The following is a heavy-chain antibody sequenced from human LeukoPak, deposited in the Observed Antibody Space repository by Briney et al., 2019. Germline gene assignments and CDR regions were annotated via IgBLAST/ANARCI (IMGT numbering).Heavy chain of an antibody. CDR2: ISGSGGST. CDR3: AKDMVATSFDY. Sequence: GGSLRLSCAASGFAFSSYAMSWVRRAPGKGLEWVSAISGSGGSTYYADSVKGRFTISRDNSKNTLYLQMNSLRAEDTAVYYCAKDMVATSFDYWGQGTLVTVSS. D-gene: IGHD5-12*01. J-gene: IGHJ4*02. V-gene: IGHV3-23*01. CDR1: GFAFSSYA.